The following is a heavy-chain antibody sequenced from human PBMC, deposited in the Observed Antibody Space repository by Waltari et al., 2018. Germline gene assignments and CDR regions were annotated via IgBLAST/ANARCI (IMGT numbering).Heavy chain of an antibody. CDR3: ARDVGGNGYIHY. V-gene: IGHV3-74*01. CDR2: VNTECSIA. CDR1: GFTLSSSY. D-gene: IGHD3-16*01. J-gene: IGHJ4*02. Sequence: EVQLVESGGGLVQPGGSLRLSCDTPGFTLSSSYMHWFRQVPWRGLVGVSRVNTECSIAIYADSVKGRFTISRDNGKNTLYLQMNSLRAEDTAVYYCARDVGGNGYIHYWGQGTLVTVSS.